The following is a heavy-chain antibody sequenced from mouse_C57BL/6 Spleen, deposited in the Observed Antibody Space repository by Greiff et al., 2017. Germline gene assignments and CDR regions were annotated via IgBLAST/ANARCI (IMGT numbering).Heavy chain of an antibody. CDR1: GFTFSSYA. CDR2: ISSGGDYI. V-gene: IGHV5-9-1*02. J-gene: IGHJ3*01. Sequence: EVKLVESGEGLVKPGGSLKLSCAASGFTFSSYAMSWVRQTPEKRLEWVAYISSGGDYIYYADTVKGRFTISRDNARNTLYLQMSSLKSEDTAMYYCTRGGLPAWFAYWGQGTLVTVSA. D-gene: IGHD3-1*01. CDR3: TRGGLPAWFAY.